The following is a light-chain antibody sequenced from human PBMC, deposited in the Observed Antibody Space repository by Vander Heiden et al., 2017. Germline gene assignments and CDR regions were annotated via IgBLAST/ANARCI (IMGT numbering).Light chain of an antibody. CDR2: QAS. V-gene: IGKV1-5*03. CDR3: QKYNGFPWT. CDR1: QGISKW. Sequence: DIQMTQSPATLSASVGDRVTIPCRASQGISKWLAWYQQKPGKAPKLLVYQASRLENGVPSRFSGGGSGTEFTLTISSLQPDDFATYFCQKYNGFPWTFGQGTKVEIK. J-gene: IGKJ1*01.